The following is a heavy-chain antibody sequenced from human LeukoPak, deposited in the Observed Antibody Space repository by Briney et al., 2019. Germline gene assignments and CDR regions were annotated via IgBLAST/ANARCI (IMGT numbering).Heavy chain of an antibody. CDR1: GGSFSGYY. J-gene: IGHJ4*02. CDR2: INHSGST. CDR3: ARDTISRHYFDY. V-gene: IGHV4-34*01. D-gene: IGHD5-24*01. Sequence: SETLSLTCAVYGGSFSGYYWSWIRQPPGKGLEWIGEINHSGSTNYNPSLKSRVTISVDTSKSQFSLKLSSVTAADTAVYYCARDTISRHYFDYWGQGTLVTVSS.